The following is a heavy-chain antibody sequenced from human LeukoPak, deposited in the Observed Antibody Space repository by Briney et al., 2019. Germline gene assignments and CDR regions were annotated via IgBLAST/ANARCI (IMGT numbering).Heavy chain of an antibody. CDR2: IVVGSGNT. CDR1: GFTFTSSA. CDR3: AARGDYVDPDY. V-gene: IGHV1-58*01. Sequence: SVKVSCKASGFTFTSSAVQWVRQARGQRLEWIGWIVVGSGNTNYAQKFQERVTITRDMSTSTAYMELSSLRSEDAAVYYCAARGDYVDPDYWGQGTLVTVSS. J-gene: IGHJ4*02. D-gene: IGHD4-17*01.